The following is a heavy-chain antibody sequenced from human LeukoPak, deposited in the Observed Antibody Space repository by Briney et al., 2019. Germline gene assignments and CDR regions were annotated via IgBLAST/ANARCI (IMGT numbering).Heavy chain of an antibody. CDR1: GFTFSSYD. CDR3: ARGTQSPVSGYFDF. Sequence: GGSLRLSCAASGFTFSSYDINWVRQAPGKGLEWVSYISSSGSTIYYADSVKGRFTISRDNPKNSLYLPMNSLRAEDTAVYYCARGTQSPVSGYFDFWGQGTLVTVPS. V-gene: IGHV3-48*03. D-gene: IGHD3-10*01. CDR2: ISSSGSTI. J-gene: IGHJ4*02.